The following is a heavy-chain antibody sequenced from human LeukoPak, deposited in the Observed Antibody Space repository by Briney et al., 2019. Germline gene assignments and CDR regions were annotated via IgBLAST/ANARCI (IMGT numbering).Heavy chain of an antibody. J-gene: IGHJ3*02. CDR1: GFTFSSYG. CDR2: ISSSSSTI. Sequence: GGSLRLSCAASGFTFSSYGMNWVRQAPGKGLEWVSYISSSSSTIYYADSVKGRFTISRDNAKNSLYLQMNSLRDEDTAVYYCARDYYDSSPDAFDIWGQGTMVTVSS. CDR3: ARDYYDSSPDAFDI. V-gene: IGHV3-48*02. D-gene: IGHD3-22*01.